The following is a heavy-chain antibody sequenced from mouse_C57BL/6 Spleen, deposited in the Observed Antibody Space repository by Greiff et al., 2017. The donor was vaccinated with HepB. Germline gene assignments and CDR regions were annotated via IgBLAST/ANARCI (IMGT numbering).Heavy chain of an antibody. CDR2: IFPGSGST. D-gene: IGHD1-1*01. J-gene: IGHJ1*03. Sequence: VKLMESGPELVKPGASVKISCKASGYTFTDYDINWVKQRPGQGLEWIGWIFPGSGSTYYNEKFKGKATLTVDKSSSTAYMLLSSLTSEDSSVYFCARVASGSSFPYWYFDVWGTGTTVTVSS. CDR1: GYTFTDYD. V-gene: IGHV1-75*01. CDR3: ARVASGSSFPYWYFDV.